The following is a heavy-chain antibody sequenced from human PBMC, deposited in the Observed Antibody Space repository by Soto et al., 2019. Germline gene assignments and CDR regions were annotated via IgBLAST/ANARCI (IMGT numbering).Heavy chain of an antibody. D-gene: IGHD4-17*01. CDR1: GYTFTCCS. CDR2: ITLYNGNT. J-gene: IGHJ4*02. Sequence: SVKVSCKASGYTFTCCSLHWLQQAPGQGLERMRWITLYNGNTNYAKKFQGRVTITRDMSLRTAYIELSSLRSEDSAVYYWASFGYGGASYYFDYWGQGTLVTVSS. CDR3: ASFGYGGASYYFDY. V-gene: IGHV1-45*02.